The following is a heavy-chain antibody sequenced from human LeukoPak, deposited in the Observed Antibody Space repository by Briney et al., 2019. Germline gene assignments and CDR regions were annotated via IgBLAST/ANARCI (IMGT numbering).Heavy chain of an antibody. Sequence: GASVKVSCKASGYTFTDYYMHWVRQAPGQGFEWIGWISPDSGRTGFAQKFQGRVTMTRDTSISTAYMELSRLGYDDTAVYYCARDTRSSYLQYYFDYWGQGTLVTVSS. CDR3: ARDTRSSYLQYYFDY. CDR1: GYTFTDYY. V-gene: IGHV1-2*02. CDR2: ISPDSGRT. J-gene: IGHJ4*02. D-gene: IGHD5-24*01.